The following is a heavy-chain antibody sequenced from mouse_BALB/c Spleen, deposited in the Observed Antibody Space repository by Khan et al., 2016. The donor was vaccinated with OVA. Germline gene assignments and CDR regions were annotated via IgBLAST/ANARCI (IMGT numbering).Heavy chain of an antibody. Sequence: QVQLQQSGPGLVAPSQSLSITCTVSGFSLTSYGVHWVRQPPGKGLEGLGVIWAGGSTNYHSALISRMSISKDKSKSQGFLKMNSRQTDDTSMYYCARLEDIWGQGTTLTVSS. CDR1: GFSLTSYG. J-gene: IGHJ2*01. CDR3: ARLEDI. D-gene: IGHD1-3*01. CDR2: IWAGGST. V-gene: IGHV2-9*02.